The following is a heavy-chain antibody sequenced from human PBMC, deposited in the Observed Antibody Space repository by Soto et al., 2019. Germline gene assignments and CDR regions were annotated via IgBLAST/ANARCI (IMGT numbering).Heavy chain of an antibody. J-gene: IGHJ6*02. CDR1: GYTFTSYG. CDR3: ARAGYCISTSCYAGYYYYGMDA. V-gene: IGHV1-18*01. CDR2: ISDYNGNT. D-gene: IGHD2-2*01. Sequence: QVQLVQSGAEVKKPGASVKVSCKASGYTFTSYGISWVRQAPGQGLEWMGWISDYNGNTNYAQKLQGRVTMTTDTSTSTAYMELRSLRSDDTAVYYCARAGYCISTSCYAGYYYYGMDAWGQGTTVTVSS.